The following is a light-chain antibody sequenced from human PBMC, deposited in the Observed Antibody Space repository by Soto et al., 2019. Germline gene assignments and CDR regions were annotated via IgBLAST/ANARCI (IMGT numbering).Light chain of an antibody. V-gene: IGLV2-23*01. CDR2: ATS. CDR3: TSFARGSTLV. CDR1: SSDVGTYNL. J-gene: IGLJ3*02. Sequence: QSVLTQPAAVSGSPGQSITISCTGTSSDVGTYNLVSWYQQYPGKAPKLMIYATSKRPSGVSNRFSGSKSGDTASLTISGLQAEDEADYYCTSFARGSTLVFGGGTKLPS.